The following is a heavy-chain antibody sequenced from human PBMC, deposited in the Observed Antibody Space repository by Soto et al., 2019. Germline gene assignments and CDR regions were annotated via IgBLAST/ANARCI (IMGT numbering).Heavy chain of an antibody. D-gene: IGHD5-18*01. CDR3: TRGGYTAMATGFDY. J-gene: IGHJ4*02. CDR2: IRSKAYGGTT. Sequence: GGSLRLSCTASGFTFGDYAMSWFRQAPGKGLEWVGFIRSKAYGGTTEYAASVKGRFTNSRDDSKSIAYLQMNSLKTEDTAVYYCTRGGYTAMATGFDYWGQGTLVTVSS. CDR1: GFTFGDYA. V-gene: IGHV3-49*03.